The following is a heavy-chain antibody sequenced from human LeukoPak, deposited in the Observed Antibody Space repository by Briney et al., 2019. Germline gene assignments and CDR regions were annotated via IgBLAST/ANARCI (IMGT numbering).Heavy chain of an antibody. CDR2: VSDSGGST. CDR3: ATCSSSCSLSGMGY. Sequence: PGGSLRLSCAASGLTFISYTMTWVRQAPGKGLEWVSSVSDSGGSTFYADSVKGRFTISRDNSKNTLYLQMNSLRVEDTAVYFCATCSSSCSLSGMGYWGQGTLVTVSS. D-gene: IGHD2-2*01. J-gene: IGHJ4*02. CDR1: GLTFISYT. V-gene: IGHV3-23*01.